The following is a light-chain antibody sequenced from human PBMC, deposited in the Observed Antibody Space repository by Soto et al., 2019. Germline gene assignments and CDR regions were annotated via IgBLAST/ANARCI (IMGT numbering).Light chain of an antibody. Sequence: EIVLTQSPATLSSSPGETATLSCRASQYVGTRLAWYQHKPGQAPRLLIYYTSNRATGIPARFSGSGSGTDFTLTISRLEPEDFAVYYCQQDYNLPLTFGGGTKVDIK. CDR2: YTS. CDR1: QYVGTR. CDR3: QQDYNLPLT. J-gene: IGKJ4*01. V-gene: IGKV3-11*01.